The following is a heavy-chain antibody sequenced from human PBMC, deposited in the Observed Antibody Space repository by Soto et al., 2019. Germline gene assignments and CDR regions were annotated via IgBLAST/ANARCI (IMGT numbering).Heavy chain of an antibody. Sequence: SETLSLTCAVYGGSFSGYYWSWIRQPPGKGLEWIGEINHSGGTNYNPSLKSRVTISVDTSKNQFSLKLSSVTAADTAVYYCARPYSSGWTYYYYYGMDVWGQGTTVTVSS. J-gene: IGHJ6*02. D-gene: IGHD6-19*01. CDR3: ARPYSSGWTYYYYYGMDV. CDR2: INHSGGT. V-gene: IGHV4-34*01. CDR1: GGSFSGYY.